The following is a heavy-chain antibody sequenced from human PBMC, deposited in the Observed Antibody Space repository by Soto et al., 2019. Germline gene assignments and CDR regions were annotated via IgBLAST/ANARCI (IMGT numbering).Heavy chain of an antibody. CDR3: ARALTIFGVVIDAFDI. CDR2: TYYRSKWYN. J-gene: IGHJ3*02. Sequence: SQTLSLTCAISGDSVSSNSAAWNWIRQSPSRGLEWLGRTYYRSKWYNDYAVSVKSRITINPDTSKNQFSLQLNSVTPEDTAVYYCARALTIFGVVIDAFDIWGQGTMVTVS. V-gene: IGHV6-1*01. D-gene: IGHD3-3*01. CDR1: GDSVSSNSAA.